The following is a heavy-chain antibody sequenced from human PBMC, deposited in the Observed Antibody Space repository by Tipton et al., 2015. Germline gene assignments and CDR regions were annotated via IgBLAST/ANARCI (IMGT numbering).Heavy chain of an antibody. CDR1: GFTFSSYS. J-gene: IGHJ4*02. CDR3: ATYYFASNGPNKDWWGYFDN. Sequence: SLRLSCAASGFTFSSYSMNWVRQAPGKGLEWVSSISSSSSSSYMYYADSLKGRFTISRDNAKNSLYLQMNSLGAEDTAVYYCATYYFASNGPNKDWWGYFDNWGQGTLVTVSS. D-gene: IGHD3-22*01. V-gene: IGHV3-21*01. CDR2: ISSSSSSSYM.